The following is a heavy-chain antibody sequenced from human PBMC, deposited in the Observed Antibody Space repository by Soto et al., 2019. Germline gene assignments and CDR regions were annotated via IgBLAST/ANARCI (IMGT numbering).Heavy chain of an antibody. V-gene: IGHV1-18*01. CDR3: ARGPMTTVSYYYYGVDV. CDR2: ISAYNGNT. CDR1: GYTFTSYG. Sequence: ASVKVSCKASGYTFTSYGISWVRQAPRQGLEWMGWISAYNGNTNYAQKLQGRVTMTTDTSTSTTYMELRSLRSDDTAVYYCARGPMTTVSYYYYGVDVWGQGTTVPVSS. D-gene: IGHD4-17*01. J-gene: IGHJ6*01.